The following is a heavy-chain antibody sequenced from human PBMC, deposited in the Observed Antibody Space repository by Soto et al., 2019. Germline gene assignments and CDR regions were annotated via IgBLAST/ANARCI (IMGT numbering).Heavy chain of an antibody. CDR1: GDSVSSNSAA. D-gene: IGHD6-13*01. Sequence: SQTLSLTCAISGDSVSSNSAAWNWIRQSPSRGLEWLGRTYYRSKWYNDYAVSVKSRITINPDTSKNQFSLQLNSVTPEDTAVYYCARSGIAAAGTGYYYYYMDVWGKGTTVTVSS. V-gene: IGHV6-1*01. CDR2: TYYRSKWYN. J-gene: IGHJ6*03. CDR3: ARSGIAAAGTGYYYYYMDV.